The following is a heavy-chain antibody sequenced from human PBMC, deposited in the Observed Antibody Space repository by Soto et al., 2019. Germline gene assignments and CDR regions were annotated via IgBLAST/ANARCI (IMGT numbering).Heavy chain of an antibody. CDR3: ARESEDLTSNFDY. J-gene: IGHJ4*02. CDR2: ISSSGSTK. Sequence: GSLRLSCAASGFTFSSFEMNWVRQAPDKGLEWASYISSSGSTKYYADSVKGRFAISRDNAKNSVYLEMNSLSAEDTAVYYCARESEDLTSNFDYWGQGTLVTVSS. CDR1: GFTFSSFE. V-gene: IGHV3-48*03.